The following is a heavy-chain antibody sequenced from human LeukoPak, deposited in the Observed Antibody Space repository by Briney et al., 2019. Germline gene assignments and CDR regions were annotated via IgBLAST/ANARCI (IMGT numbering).Heavy chain of an antibody. Sequence: VASVKVSCKASGYTFTSYGISWVRQAPGRGLEWMGWISANDGNTDYPQKLQGRVTITTDTSTSTAYMELRSLRSDDTAVYYCAREGDYGDYVKFDPWGQGTLVTVSS. D-gene: IGHD4-17*01. CDR2: ISANDGNT. CDR1: GYTFTSYG. J-gene: IGHJ5*02. CDR3: AREGDYGDYVKFDP. V-gene: IGHV1-18*01.